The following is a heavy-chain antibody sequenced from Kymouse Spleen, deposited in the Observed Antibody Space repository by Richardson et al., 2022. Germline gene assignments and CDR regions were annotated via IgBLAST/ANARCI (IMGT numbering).Heavy chain of an antibody. V-gene: IGHV3-9*01. CDR1: GFTFDDYA. Sequence: EVQLVESGGGLVQPGRSLRLSCAASGFTFDDYAMHWVRQAPGKGLEWVSGISWNSGSIGYADSVKGRFTISRDNAKNSLYLQMNSLRAEDTALYYCAKDSGIAARLYYFDYWGQGTLVTVSS. CDR3: AKDSGIAARLYYFDY. J-gene: IGHJ4*02. D-gene: IGHD6-6*01. CDR2: ISWNSGSI.